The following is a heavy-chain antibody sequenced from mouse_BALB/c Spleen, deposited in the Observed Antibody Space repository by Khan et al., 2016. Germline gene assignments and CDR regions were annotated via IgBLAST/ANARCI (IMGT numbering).Heavy chain of an antibody. D-gene: IGHD1-1*02. CDR2: ISYSGST. J-gene: IGHJ2*01. Sequence: EVQLQESGPSLVKPSQTLSLTCSVTGDSITSGYWNWIRKFPGNKLEYLGYISYSGSTSYHPSLKSRISITRATSKSQYYLQLHSVTTEATATSSCAGYYGHCFDYWGQGTTLTVSS. V-gene: IGHV3-8*02. CDR1: GDSITSGY. CDR3: AGYYGHCFDY.